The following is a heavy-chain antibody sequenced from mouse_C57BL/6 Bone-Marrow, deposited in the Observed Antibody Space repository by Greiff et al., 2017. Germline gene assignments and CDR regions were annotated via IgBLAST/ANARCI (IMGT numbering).Heavy chain of an antibody. D-gene: IGHD2-1*01. CDR1: GYTFTSYW. V-gene: IGHV1-59*01. CDR2: IDPSDSYT. CDR3: ARSRGNYYFDY. J-gene: IGHJ2*01. Sequence: QVQLQQPGAELVRPGTSVKLSCKASGYTFTSYWMHWVKQRPGQGLEWIGVIDPSDSYTNYNQKFKGKATLTVDTSSSTAYMQLSSLTSEDSAVYYCARSRGNYYFDYGGQGTTLTVSS.